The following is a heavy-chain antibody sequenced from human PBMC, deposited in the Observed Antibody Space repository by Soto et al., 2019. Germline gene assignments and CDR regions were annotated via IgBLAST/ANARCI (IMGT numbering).Heavy chain of an antibody. J-gene: IGHJ5*02. V-gene: IGHV1-18*04. Sequence: GASVKVSCKASGYTFTSYGISWVRQAPGQGLEWMGWISAYNGNTNYAQKLQRRVTITTDTSTSTAYMGLRSLRSDDTAVYYCASDNSRGYSYGSNNWFDPWGQGTLVTVSS. D-gene: IGHD5-18*01. CDR3: ASDNSRGYSYGSNNWFDP. CDR1: GYTFTSYG. CDR2: ISAYNGNT.